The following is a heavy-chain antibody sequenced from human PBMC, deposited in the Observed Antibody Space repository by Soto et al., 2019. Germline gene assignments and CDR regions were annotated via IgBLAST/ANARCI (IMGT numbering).Heavy chain of an antibody. Sequence: QVQLVESGGDMVQPGRSLRLSCVASGFTFSSYGMYWVRQAPGKGLEWVSLIWYDGSNRNYADSVKGRLTISRDNSKNTLYLKMNSRSAEDTAVYYCARPLHSAMAVDALDIWGQGTMVTVSS. J-gene: IGHJ3*02. CDR3: ARPLHSAMAVDALDI. CDR1: GFTFSSYG. D-gene: IGHD5-18*01. V-gene: IGHV3-33*01. CDR2: IWYDGSNR.